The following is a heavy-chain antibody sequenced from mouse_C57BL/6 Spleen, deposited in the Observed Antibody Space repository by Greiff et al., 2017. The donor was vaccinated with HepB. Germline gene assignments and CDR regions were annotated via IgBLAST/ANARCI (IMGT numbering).Heavy chain of an antibody. Sequence: EVHLVESGPGLVKPSQSLSLTCSVTGYSITSGYYWNWIRQFPGNKLEWMGYISYDGSNNYNPSLKNRISITRDTSKNQFFLKLNSVTTEDTATYYCARDLGGFDYWGQGTTLTVSS. V-gene: IGHV3-6*01. CDR2: ISYDGSN. J-gene: IGHJ2*01. CDR3: ARDLGGFDY. D-gene: IGHD1-1*02. CDR1: GYSITSGYY.